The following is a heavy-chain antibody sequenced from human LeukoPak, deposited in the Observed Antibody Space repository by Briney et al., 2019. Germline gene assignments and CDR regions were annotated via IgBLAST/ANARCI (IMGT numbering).Heavy chain of an antibody. J-gene: IGHJ4*02. CDR3: ARRSPYSTGWSSYFDY. Sequence: SETLSLTCTVSGGSIRNYYWTWIRQPPGKGLEWIGYISDGGGSNYNPSLKSRVTISLDKSRNHFSLKLTSVTAADSAVYYCARRSPYSTGWSSYFDYWGQGALVTVSS. D-gene: IGHD6-19*01. V-gene: IGHV4-59*12. CDR2: ISDGGGS. CDR1: GGSIRNYY.